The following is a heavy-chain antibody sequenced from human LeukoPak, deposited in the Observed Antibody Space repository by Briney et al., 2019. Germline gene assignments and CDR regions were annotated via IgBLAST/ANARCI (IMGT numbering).Heavy chain of an antibody. J-gene: IGHJ5*02. CDR3: ARDSGTTGEVKFDP. Sequence: SETLSLTCAVYGGSFSGYYWSWIRQPPGKGLEWIGEINHSGSTNYNPSLKSRVTISVDTSKNQFSLKLMSVTAADTAVYYCARDSGTTGEVKFDPWGQGTLVTVSS. CDR1: GGSFSGYY. CDR2: INHSGST. V-gene: IGHV4-34*01. D-gene: IGHD3-10*01.